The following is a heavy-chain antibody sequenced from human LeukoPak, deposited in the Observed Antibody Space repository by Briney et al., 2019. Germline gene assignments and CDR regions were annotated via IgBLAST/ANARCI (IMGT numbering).Heavy chain of an antibody. J-gene: IGHJ4*02. CDR1: GGTFSSYA. V-gene: IGHV1-69*13. CDR3: ARRILDSSGYYLIDY. D-gene: IGHD3-22*01. CDR2: IIPIFGTA. Sequence: ASVKVSCKASGGTFSSYAISWVRQAPGQGLEWMGGIIPIFGTANYAQKFQGRVTITADESTSTAYMELSRLRSDDTAVYYCARRILDSSGYYLIDYWGQGTLVTVSS.